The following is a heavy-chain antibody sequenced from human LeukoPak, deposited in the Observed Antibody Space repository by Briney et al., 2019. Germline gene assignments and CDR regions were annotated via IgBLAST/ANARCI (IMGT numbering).Heavy chain of an antibody. D-gene: IGHD5-18*01. CDR3: ARTRGYSYATDYYFDY. CDR1: GFTFSSYA. Sequence: GGSLRLSCAASGFTFSSYAMHWVRQAPGKGLEYVSAISSNGGSTYYANSVKGRFTISRDNSKNTLYLQMGSLRAEDMAVYYCARTRGYSYATDYYFDYWGRGTLVTVSS. V-gene: IGHV3-64*01. CDR2: ISSNGGST. J-gene: IGHJ4*02.